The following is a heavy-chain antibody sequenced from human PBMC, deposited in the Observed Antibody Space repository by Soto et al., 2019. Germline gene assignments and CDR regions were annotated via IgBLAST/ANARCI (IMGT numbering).Heavy chain of an antibody. CDR2: ISYDGSNK. CDR1: GFMFSSYA. CDR3: ASAPTYYYDSTGYYPDYYFNY. D-gene: IGHD3-22*01. V-gene: IGHV3-30*04. J-gene: IGHJ4*02. Sequence: GGSLRLSCAASGFMFSSYAMHWVRQAPGKGLEWVAVISYDGSNKYYAESVKGRFTISRDNSENTLYLHMNSLRAEDTAVYYCASAPTYYYDSTGYYPDYYFNYWGQGTLVTVSS.